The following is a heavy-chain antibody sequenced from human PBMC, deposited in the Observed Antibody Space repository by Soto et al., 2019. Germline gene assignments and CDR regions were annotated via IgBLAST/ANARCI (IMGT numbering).Heavy chain of an antibody. CDR2: IYYSGST. V-gene: IGHV4-31*03. J-gene: IGHJ4*02. CDR3: ARDRGYSYGYFDY. CDR1: GGSISSGGYY. D-gene: IGHD5-18*01. Sequence: QVQLQESGPGLVKPSQTLSLTCTVSGGSISSGGYYWSWIRQHPGKGLAWIGYIYYSGSTYYTPSLKSRRTIPVDTSKNHFSLKLSSVTAADTAVYYCARDRGYSYGYFDYWGQGTLVTVSS.